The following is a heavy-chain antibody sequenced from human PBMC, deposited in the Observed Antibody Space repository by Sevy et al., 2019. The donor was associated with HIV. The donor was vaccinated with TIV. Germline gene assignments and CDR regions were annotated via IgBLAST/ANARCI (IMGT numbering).Heavy chain of an antibody. Sequence: SETLSLTCSVSVGPISSYFWTWVRHSPGKGLEWIGNIYFTGNTDYSPSLKSRVTFSLDTSKSQFSLTLKSVTAADTAIYFCARDSTTRPRVLDYWGQGTLVTVSS. CDR1: VGPISSYF. D-gene: IGHD1-1*01. CDR3: ARDSTTRPRVLDY. CDR2: IYFTGNT. V-gene: IGHV4-59*01. J-gene: IGHJ4*02.